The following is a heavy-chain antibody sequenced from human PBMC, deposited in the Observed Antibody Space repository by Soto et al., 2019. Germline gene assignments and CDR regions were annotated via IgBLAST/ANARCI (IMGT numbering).Heavy chain of an antibody. J-gene: IGHJ5*02. CDR3: ARGVSFTIFGVVKKWFDP. D-gene: IGHD3-3*01. CDR2: MNPNSGNT. V-gene: IGHV1-8*01. CDR1: GYTFTSYD. Sequence: ASVKVSCKASGYTFTSYDINWVRQATGQGLEWMGWMNPNSGNTGYAQKFQGRVTMTRNTSISTAYMELSSLRSEDTAVYYCARGVSFTIFGVVKKWFDPWGQGTLVTVSS.